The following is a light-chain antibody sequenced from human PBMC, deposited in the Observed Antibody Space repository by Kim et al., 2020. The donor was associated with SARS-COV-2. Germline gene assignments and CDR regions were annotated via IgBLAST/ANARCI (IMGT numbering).Light chain of an antibody. CDR2: AAS. CDR3: QKYNSAPPWT. V-gene: IGKV1-27*01. J-gene: IGKJ1*01. Sequence: DIQMTQSPSSLSASVGDRVTITCRASQGISNYLAWYQQKPGKVPKLLIYAASTLQSGVPSRFSGSGSGTDFTLTISSLQPEDVATYCCQKYNSAPPWTFGQGTKVDIK. CDR1: QGISNY.